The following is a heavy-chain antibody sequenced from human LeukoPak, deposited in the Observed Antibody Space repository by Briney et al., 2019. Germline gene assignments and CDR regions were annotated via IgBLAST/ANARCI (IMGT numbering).Heavy chain of an antibody. V-gene: IGHV1-69*05. CDR1: GGTFSSYA. CDR3: ARETYCGGDCYPSYFDY. CDR2: IIPIFGTA. Sequence: GASVKVSCKASGGTFSSYAISWVRQAPGQGLEWMGGIIPIFGTANYAQKFQGRVTITTDESTSTAYMELSSLRSEDTAVYYCARETYCGGDCYPSYFDYWGQGTLVTVSS. J-gene: IGHJ4*02. D-gene: IGHD2-21*02.